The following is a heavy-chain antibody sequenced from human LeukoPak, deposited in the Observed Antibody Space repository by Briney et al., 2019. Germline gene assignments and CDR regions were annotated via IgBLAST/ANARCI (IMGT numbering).Heavy chain of an antibody. Sequence: SETLSLTCAVYGGSFSGYYWSWIRQPPGKGLEWIGEINHSGSTNYNPSLKSRVTISVDTSKNQFSLKLSSVTAAVTAVYYCAGRYGDYHDYYYGMDVWGQGTTVTVSS. J-gene: IGHJ6*02. CDR2: INHSGST. CDR3: AGRYGDYHDYYYGMDV. D-gene: IGHD4-17*01. V-gene: IGHV4-34*01. CDR1: GGSFSGYY.